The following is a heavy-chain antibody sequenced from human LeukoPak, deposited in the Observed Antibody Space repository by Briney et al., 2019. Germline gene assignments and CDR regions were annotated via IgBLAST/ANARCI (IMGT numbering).Heavy chain of an antibody. J-gene: IGHJ6*02. Sequence: GGSLRLSCAASGFTFSSDAMSCVRQAPGKGLEWGSAISGSVGSTYYADSVKGQFTISRDNSKNTLYQQMHSLRAEDTAVYYCEGRWDSSSWYYYYYYGMDVWGQGTTVTVSS. D-gene: IGHD6-13*01. CDR3: EGRWDSSSWYYYYYYGMDV. CDR2: ISGSVGST. V-gene: IGHV3-23*01. CDR1: GFTFSSDA.